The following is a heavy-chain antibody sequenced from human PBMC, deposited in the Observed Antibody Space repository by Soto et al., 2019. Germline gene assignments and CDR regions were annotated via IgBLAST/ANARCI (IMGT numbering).Heavy chain of an antibody. Sequence: GGSLRLSCAASGFTFSSYAMSWVRQAPGKGLEWVSAISGSGGSTYYADSVKGRFTISRDNSKNTLYLQMNSLRAEDTAVYYCAARIYGDYTEPPDYWGQGTLVTVSS. D-gene: IGHD4-17*01. J-gene: IGHJ4*02. CDR3: AARIYGDYTEPPDY. V-gene: IGHV3-23*01. CDR2: ISGSGGST. CDR1: GFTFSSYA.